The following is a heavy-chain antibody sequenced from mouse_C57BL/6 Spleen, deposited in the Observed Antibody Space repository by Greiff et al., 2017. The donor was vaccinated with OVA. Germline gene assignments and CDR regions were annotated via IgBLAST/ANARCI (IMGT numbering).Heavy chain of an antibody. V-gene: IGHV1-26*01. CDR1: GYTFTDYY. CDR3: AGYWYFDV. J-gene: IGHJ1*03. Sequence: VQLQQSGPELVKPGASVKISCKASGYTFTDYYMNWVKQSHGKSLEWIGDINPNNGGTSYTQKFKGKATLTVDKSSSTAYMELRSLTSDDSAVYYCAGYWYFDVWGTGTTVTVSS. CDR2: INPNNGGT.